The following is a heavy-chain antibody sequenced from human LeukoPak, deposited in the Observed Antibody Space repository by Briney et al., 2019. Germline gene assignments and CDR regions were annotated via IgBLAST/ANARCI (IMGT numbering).Heavy chain of an antibody. D-gene: IGHD5-12*01. J-gene: IGHJ5*02. CDR2: IIPIFGTA. V-gene: IGHV1-69*01. CDR3: ARDCSNIVMVYWFDP. Sequence: GRSVKVSCKASGGTFSIYAINWVRQAPGQGLEWVGGIIPIFGTAHYAQTFQGRVTITADESTSTAYMELRSLSSEATAVYYCARDCSNIVMVYWFDPWGQGTLVTVSS. CDR1: GGTFSIYA.